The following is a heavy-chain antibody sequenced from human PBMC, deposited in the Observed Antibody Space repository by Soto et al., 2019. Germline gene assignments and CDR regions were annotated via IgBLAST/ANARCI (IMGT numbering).Heavy chain of an antibody. CDR1: GFTFSSYP. D-gene: IGHD2-2*01. J-gene: IGHJ4*02. CDR3: VRGTNRWRGMDY. CDR2: ITEDGSGT. V-gene: IGHV3-74*01. Sequence: GGTLRLSCATSGFTFSSYPIHWVRQAPGKGPVWVSRITEDGSGTTYADSVKGRFTVTRDNAKNTMYLQMSGLGAEDTAVYHCVRGTNRWRGMDYWGQGTLVTVSS.